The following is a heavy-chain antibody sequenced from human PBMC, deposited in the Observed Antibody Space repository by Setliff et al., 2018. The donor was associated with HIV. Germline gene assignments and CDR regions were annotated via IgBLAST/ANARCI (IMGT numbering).Heavy chain of an antibody. CDR2: INYDESSE. CDR3: AKDGDYRNGDYDAFDI. D-gene: IGHD4-4*01. CDR1: GFTFSVHG. Sequence: GGSLRLSCAASGFTFSVHGMHWVRQAPGKGLEWVAFINYDESSEYYADSVKGRVSISRDDSKNTVDLHMNSLRTEDTAVYYCAKDGDYRNGDYDAFDIWGLGTMVTVSS. V-gene: IGHV3-30*02. J-gene: IGHJ3*02.